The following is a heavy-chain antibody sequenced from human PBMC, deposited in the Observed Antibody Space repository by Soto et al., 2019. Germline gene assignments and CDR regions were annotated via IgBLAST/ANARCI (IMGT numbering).Heavy chain of an antibody. Sequence: VASVKVSCQASGYTLTSYDINWVRQATGQGLEWMGWMNPSSGNTGYAQKFQGRVTMTRNTSISTAYMELSSLRSEDTAVYYCAREYVGSSSVRYYYGMDVGGQGTTVTVSS. J-gene: IGHJ6*02. CDR3: AREYVGSSSVRYYYGMDV. D-gene: IGHD6-6*01. CDR2: MNPSSGNT. V-gene: IGHV1-8*01. CDR1: GYTLTSYD.